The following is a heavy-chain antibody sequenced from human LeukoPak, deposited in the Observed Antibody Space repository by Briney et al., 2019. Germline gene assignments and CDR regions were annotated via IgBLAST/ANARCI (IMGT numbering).Heavy chain of an antibody. CDR1: GFTFPDYA. CDR3: AKDVLETTGWYFDY. V-gene: IGHV3-43*02. J-gene: IGHJ4*02. CDR2: ISGDGSTT. Sequence: GGSLRLSCAASGFTFPDYAMNWVRQAPGKGLEWVALISGDGSTTFYAASVKGRFTISRDNSESSLYLQMDSLRTEDTAFYYCAKDVLETTGWYFDYWGQGTLVTVSS. D-gene: IGHD6-19*01.